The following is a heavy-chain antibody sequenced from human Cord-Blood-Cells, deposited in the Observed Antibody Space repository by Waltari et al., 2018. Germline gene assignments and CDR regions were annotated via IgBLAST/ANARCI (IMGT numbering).Heavy chain of an antibody. CDR1: GYSFTSYW. D-gene: IGHD6-13*01. J-gene: IGHJ4*02. V-gene: IGHV5-51*03. Sequence: EVQLVQSGAEVKKPGESLKISCKGSGYSFTSYWIGWVRQMPGKGLGWMGIIYPGESDTRYSPSFQGQVTISADKSISTAYLQWSSLKASDTAMYYCARLDPAAGDPGSYYFDYWGQGTLVTVSS. CDR2: IYPGESDT. CDR3: ARLDPAAGDPGSYYFDY.